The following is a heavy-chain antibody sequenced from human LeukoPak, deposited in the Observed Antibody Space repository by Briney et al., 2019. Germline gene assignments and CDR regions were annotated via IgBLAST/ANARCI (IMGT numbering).Heavy chain of an antibody. CDR1: GFTFSSYA. V-gene: IGHV3-30*04. CDR2: ISYDGSNK. D-gene: IGHD3-22*01. J-gene: IGHJ4*02. CDR3: ARDWYDSSGYGDY. Sequence: GGSLRLSCAASGFTFSSYAMHWVRQAPGKGLEWVAVISYDGSNKYYADSVKGRFTISRDNSKNTLYLQMSSLRAEDTAVYYCARDWYDSSGYGDYWGQGTLVTVSS.